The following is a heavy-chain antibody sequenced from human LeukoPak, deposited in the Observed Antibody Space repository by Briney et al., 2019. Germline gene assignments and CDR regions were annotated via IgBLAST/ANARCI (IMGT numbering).Heavy chain of an antibody. Sequence: PSETLSLTCTVSGGSISSYYWSWIRQPAGKGLEWIGHIYTSGTTNYNPSLKSRVTMLVDTSTNQFSLKMRSVTAADTAVYYCGRANYDCSDYWGQGTLVTVSS. D-gene: IGHD3-22*01. V-gene: IGHV4-4*07. CDR3: GRANYDCSDY. CDR2: IYTSGTT. J-gene: IGHJ4*02. CDR1: GGSISSYY.